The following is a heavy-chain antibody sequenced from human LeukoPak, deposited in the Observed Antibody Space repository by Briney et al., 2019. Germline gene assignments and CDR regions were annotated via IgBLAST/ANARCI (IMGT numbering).Heavy chain of an antibody. CDR2: ISGSDGST. J-gene: IGHJ4*02. Sequence: GGSLRLSCAASGFTFSSYAMSWVRQAPGKGLEWVSAISGSDGSTYYADSVKGRFTISRDNSKNTLYLQMNSLRAEDTAVYYCARDQSSPGYFDYWGQGTLVTVSS. D-gene: IGHD2-15*01. CDR3: ARDQSSPGYFDY. CDR1: GFTFSSYA. V-gene: IGHV3-23*01.